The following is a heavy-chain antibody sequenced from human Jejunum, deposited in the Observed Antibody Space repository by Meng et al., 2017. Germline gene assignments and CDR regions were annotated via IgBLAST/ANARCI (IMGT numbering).Heavy chain of an antibody. CDR1: GFIFSDYA. D-gene: IGHD6-19*01. CDR3: AKGKVGVAGPPDD. Sequence: EVQLLVSGGGLVRPGGSLKLSCAASGFIFSDYAMTWVRQAPGKGLEWVSGISSSGGGTYYADSVQGRFTSSRDNSKNTVTLQMDSLRPEDTAVYYCAKGKVGVAGPPDDWGQGILVTVSS. J-gene: IGHJ4*02. V-gene: IGHV3-23*01. CDR2: ISSSGGGT.